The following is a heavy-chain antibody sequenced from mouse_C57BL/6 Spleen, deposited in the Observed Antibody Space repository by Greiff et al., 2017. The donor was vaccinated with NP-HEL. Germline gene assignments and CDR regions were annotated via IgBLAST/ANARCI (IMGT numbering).Heavy chain of an antibody. V-gene: IGHV1-7*01. CDR2: INPCSGYT. CDR3: ARSPIYDGYYPARDY. Sequence: QVQLQQSGAELAKPGASVKLSCKASGYTFTSYWMHWVKQRPGQGLEWIGYINPCSGYTKYNQKFKDQATLTADKSSSPAYMQLSSLTYEDSAVYDGARSPIYDGYYPARDYWGQGTSVTVSS. D-gene: IGHD2-3*01. J-gene: IGHJ4*01. CDR1: GYTFTSYW.